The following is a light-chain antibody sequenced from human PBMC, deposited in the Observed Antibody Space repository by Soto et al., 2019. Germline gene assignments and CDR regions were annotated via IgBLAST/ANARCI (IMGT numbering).Light chain of an antibody. J-gene: IGKJ4*01. CDR3: QQYYSPPLT. CDR1: QSVFYSSNNKNY. V-gene: IGKV4-1*01. CDR2: WAS. Sequence: DIVMTQSPDSLAVSLGERATINCKSSQSVFYSSNNKNYLAWYQQKPGQPPKLLIYWASTRESGVPDRFSGSGSGTDFTLTISSLQDEDVAAYYCQQYYSPPLTFGGGTKVEIK.